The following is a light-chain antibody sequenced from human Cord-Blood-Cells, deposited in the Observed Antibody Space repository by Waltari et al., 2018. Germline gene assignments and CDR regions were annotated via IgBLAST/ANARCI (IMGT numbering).Light chain of an antibody. J-gene: IGKJ4*02. CDR3: QQRSNWPPP. CDR1: QSVSSY. CDR2: DAS. Sequence: ELVLTQSPATLSLSPGERATLSCRASQSVSSYLACYQQKPGQAPRLLIYDASNRATGIPARFSGSGSGTDFTLTISCLEPEDFAVYYCQQRSNWPPPFGGGTKVEIK. V-gene: IGKV3-11*01.